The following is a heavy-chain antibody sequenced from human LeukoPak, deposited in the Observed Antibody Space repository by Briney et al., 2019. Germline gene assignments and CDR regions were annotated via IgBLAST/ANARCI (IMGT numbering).Heavy chain of an antibody. CDR1: GGTFSSYA. Sequence: ASVKVSCKASGGTFSSYAISWVRQAPGQGLEWMGRIIPIFGTANYAQKFQGRVTITTDESTSTAYMELSSLRSEDTAVYYCASASSGSLLVYYMDVWGQGTTVTVSS. CDR3: ASASSGSLLVYYMDV. CDR2: IIPIFGTA. J-gene: IGHJ6*03. D-gene: IGHD6-19*01. V-gene: IGHV1-69*05.